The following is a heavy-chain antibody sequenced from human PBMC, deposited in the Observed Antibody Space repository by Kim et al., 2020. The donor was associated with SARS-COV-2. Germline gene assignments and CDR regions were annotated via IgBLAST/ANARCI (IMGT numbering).Heavy chain of an antibody. Sequence: SVEGRFTISRDNAKNSLYLQMNSLRPEDTAFYYCARDDLLNYYDRSGYFDWWGQGTLVTVSS. CDR3: ARDDLLNYYDRSGYFDW. D-gene: IGHD3-22*01. J-gene: IGHJ4*02. V-gene: IGHV3-9*01.